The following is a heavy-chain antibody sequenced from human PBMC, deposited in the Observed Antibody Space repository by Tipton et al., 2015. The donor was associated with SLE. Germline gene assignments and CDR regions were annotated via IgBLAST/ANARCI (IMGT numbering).Heavy chain of an antibody. CDR1: GGSISSYY. D-gene: IGHD2-8*02. V-gene: IGHV4-59*01. Sequence: TLSLTCTVSGGSISSYYWSWIRHPPGKGLEWIAYIHSIGRTHYNPSLKSRLTISLDTSKNQFSLNLTPLTAADTAVFYCSRSPNKDCTGGVCFHGLDVWGQGTTVTVSS. CDR2: IHSIGRT. J-gene: IGHJ6*02. CDR3: SRSPNKDCTGGVCFHGLDV.